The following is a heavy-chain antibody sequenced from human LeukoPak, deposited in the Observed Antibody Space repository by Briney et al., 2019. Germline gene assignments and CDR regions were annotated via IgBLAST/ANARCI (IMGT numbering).Heavy chain of an antibody. J-gene: IGHJ3*02. CDR3: ARDPMDYYDAFDI. CDR2: INPSGGST. D-gene: IGHD3-10*01. V-gene: IGHV1-46*03. CDR1: GYTFTSYY. Sequence: ASVKVSCKASGYTFTSYYMHWVRQAPGQGLEWMGIINPSGGSTSYAQRFQGRVTMTRDTSTSTVYMELSSLRSEDTAVYYCARDPMDYYDAFDIWGQGTMVTVSS.